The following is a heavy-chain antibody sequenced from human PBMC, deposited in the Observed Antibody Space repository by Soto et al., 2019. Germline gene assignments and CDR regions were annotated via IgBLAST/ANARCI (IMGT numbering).Heavy chain of an antibody. Sequence: ASVKVSCKASGYTLTSYDINWVRQATGQGLEWMGWMNPNSGNTGYAQKFQGRVTMTRNTSISTAYMELSSLRSEDTAVYYCAGGGELTGGYYYYYGMDVWGQGTTVTVSS. CDR3: AGGGELTGGYYYYYGMDV. CDR2: MNPNSGNT. D-gene: IGHD2-21*01. J-gene: IGHJ6*02. CDR1: GYTLTSYD. V-gene: IGHV1-8*01.